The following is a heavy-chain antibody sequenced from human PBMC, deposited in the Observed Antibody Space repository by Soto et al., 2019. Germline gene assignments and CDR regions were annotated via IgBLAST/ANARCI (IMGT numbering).Heavy chain of an antibody. Sequence: EVQLVDSGGGLLQPGGSMRLSCAASGFTFSIYEMNQDRQAPGKGLEWHSYIRCGGSSIFYAASVKGRFTISRDNAKNSLYLQMNSRRYEYTALYYCARGPGGGYYYFDYWGHGTLVTFAS. CDR2: IRCGGSSI. J-gene: IGHJ4*01. CDR1: GFTFSIYE. V-gene: IGHV3-48*03. D-gene: IGHD2-21*01. CDR3: ARGPGGGYYYFDY.